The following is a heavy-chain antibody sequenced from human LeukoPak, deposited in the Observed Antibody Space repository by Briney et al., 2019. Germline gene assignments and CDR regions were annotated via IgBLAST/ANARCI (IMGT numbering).Heavy chain of an antibody. Sequence: GASVKVSCKASGYTFTSYGISWVRQAPGQGLEWMGWISAYNGNTNYAQKLQGRVTMTTDTSTSTAYMELRSLRSDDTAVYYCARDTPYYDSSGHDYWGQGTLVTASS. D-gene: IGHD3-22*01. J-gene: IGHJ4*02. V-gene: IGHV1-18*01. CDR1: GYTFTSYG. CDR2: ISAYNGNT. CDR3: ARDTPYYDSSGHDY.